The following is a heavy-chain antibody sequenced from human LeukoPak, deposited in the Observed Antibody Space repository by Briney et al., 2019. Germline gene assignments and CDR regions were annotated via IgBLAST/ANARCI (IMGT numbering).Heavy chain of an antibody. Sequence: GASVKVSCKASHYTFTSYGVSWVRQAPGQGLEWLGWISVYNGNTNYAQKFQGRVILTTDTSTNTAYMELRSLRSDDTAVYYCARDGALGPERPPDYWGQGTLVTVSS. CDR3: ARDGALGPERPPDY. V-gene: IGHV1-18*01. D-gene: IGHD1-1*01. CDR1: HYTFTSYG. CDR2: ISVYNGNT. J-gene: IGHJ4*02.